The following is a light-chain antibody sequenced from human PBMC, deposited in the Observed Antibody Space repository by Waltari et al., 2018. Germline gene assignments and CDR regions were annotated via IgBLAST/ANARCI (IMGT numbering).Light chain of an antibody. V-gene: IGLV2-14*01. CDR3: SSYTSSSTLVV. CDR2: EVS. CDR1: SSVVGGYNY. J-gene: IGLJ2*01. Sequence: QSALPQPAPVSGSPGQSSPISCTGTSSVVGGYNYVPWYQQHPVKAPKLMIYEVSNRPSGVSNRFSGSKSGNPASLTSSGLQAEDEADYYCSSYTSSSTLVVFGGGTKLTVL.